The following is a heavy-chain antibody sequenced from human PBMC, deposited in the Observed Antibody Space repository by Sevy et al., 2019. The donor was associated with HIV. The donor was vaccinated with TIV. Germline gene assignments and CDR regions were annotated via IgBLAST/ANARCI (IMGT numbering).Heavy chain of an antibody. CDR2: ISYDGSNK. D-gene: IGHD3-9*01. J-gene: IGHJ4*02. CDR1: GFTFSSYA. Sequence: GGSLRLSCAASGFTFSSYAMHWVRQAPGKGLEWVAVISYDGSNKYYADSVKGRFTMSRDNSKNTLYLQMNSLRAEDTAVYYCATNAYDILTGVFDYWGQGTLVTVSS. V-gene: IGHV3-30-3*01. CDR3: ATNAYDILTGVFDY.